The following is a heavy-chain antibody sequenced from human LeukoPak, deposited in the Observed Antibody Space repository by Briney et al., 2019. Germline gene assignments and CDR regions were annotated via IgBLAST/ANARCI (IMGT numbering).Heavy chain of an antibody. V-gene: IGHV1-69*04. CDR3: ARASGDGYSNDY. D-gene: IGHD5-24*01. CDR2: IIPILGIA. J-gene: IGHJ4*02. Sequence: SVKVSCKASVGTFSSYAISWVRQAPGQGLEWMGRIIPILGIANYAQKFQGRVTITADKSTSTAYMELSSLRSEDTAVYYCARASGDGYSNDYWGQGTLVTVSS. CDR1: VGTFSSYA.